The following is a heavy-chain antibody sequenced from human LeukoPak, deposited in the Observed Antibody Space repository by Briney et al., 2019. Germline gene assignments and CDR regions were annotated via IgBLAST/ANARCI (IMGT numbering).Heavy chain of an antibody. Sequence: ASVKVSCKASGYTFTGYYMHWVRQAPGQGLEWMGWINPNSGGTNYAQKFQGRVTMTRDTSISTAYMELSRLRSDDTAVYYCARKKVREDIFDPWGQGTLVTVSS. CDR1: GYTFTGYY. V-gene: IGHV1-2*02. J-gene: IGHJ5*02. D-gene: IGHD3-10*01. CDR2: INPNSGGT. CDR3: ARKKVREDIFDP.